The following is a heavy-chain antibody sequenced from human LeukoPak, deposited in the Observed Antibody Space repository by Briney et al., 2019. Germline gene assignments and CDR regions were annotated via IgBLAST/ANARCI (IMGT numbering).Heavy chain of an antibody. J-gene: IGHJ4*02. V-gene: IGHV1-46*01. D-gene: IGHD3-22*01. Sequence: ASVKVSCKASGYTFTTYYLHWVRQAPGQGLEWMGIISPSGGSTTYAQKFQGRVTMARDTSTSTVYMDLSSLRSEDTAVYYCARGGVYDSSGYSDYWGQGTLVTVSS. CDR2: ISPSGGST. CDR3: ARGGVYDSSGYSDY. CDR1: GYTFTTYY.